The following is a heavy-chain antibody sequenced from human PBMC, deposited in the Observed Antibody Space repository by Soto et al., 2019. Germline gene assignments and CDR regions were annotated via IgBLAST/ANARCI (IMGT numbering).Heavy chain of an antibody. CDR2: IYPGDSDT. V-gene: IGHV5-51*01. Sequence: GESMKICCKVSGYSFTIYWIGWVRQMPGKGLGWMGIIYPGDSDTRYSPSFQGQVTISADKSISTAYLQWSSLKASDTAMYYCARHGPRVYYDNSDYYYYGMDVWGQGTTVTVSS. J-gene: IGHJ6*02. CDR1: GYSFTIYW. CDR3: ARHGPRVYYDNSDYYYYGMDV. D-gene: IGHD3-22*01.